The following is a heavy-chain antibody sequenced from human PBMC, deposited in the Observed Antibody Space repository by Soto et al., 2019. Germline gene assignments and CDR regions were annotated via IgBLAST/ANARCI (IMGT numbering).Heavy chain of an antibody. J-gene: IGHJ5*02. CDR1: GGSISSGGYY. CDR3: ARHLPRGITIFGVVISLGWFDP. Sequence: SETLSLTCTVSGGSISSGGYYWTWIRQPPGKGLEWIGSIYYSGSTYYNPSLKSRVTISVDTSKNQFSLKLSSVTAADTAVYYCARHLPRGITIFGVVISLGWFDPWGQGALVTVSS. V-gene: IGHV4-39*01. D-gene: IGHD3-3*01. CDR2: IYYSGST.